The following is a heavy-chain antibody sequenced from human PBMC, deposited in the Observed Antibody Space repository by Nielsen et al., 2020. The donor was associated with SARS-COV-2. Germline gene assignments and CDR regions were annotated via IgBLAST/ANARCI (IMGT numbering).Heavy chain of an antibody. D-gene: IGHD4-17*01. CDR1: GFTFSSYA. J-gene: IGHJ4*02. CDR2: ISGSGGST. Sequence: GGSLRLSCAASGFTFSSYAMSWVRQAPGKGLEWVSAISGSGGSTYYADSVKGRFTISRDNSKNTLYPQMNSLRAEDTAVYYCAKDGARGDYGYFDYWGQGTLVTVSS. V-gene: IGHV3-23*01. CDR3: AKDGARGDYGYFDY.